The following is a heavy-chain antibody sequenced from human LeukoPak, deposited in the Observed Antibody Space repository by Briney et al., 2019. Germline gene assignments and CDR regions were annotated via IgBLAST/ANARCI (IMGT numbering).Heavy chain of an antibody. V-gene: IGHV3-9*01. CDR1: GFTFDDYA. Sequence: GGSLRLSCAASGFTFDDYAMHWVRQAPGKGLEWVSGISWNSGSIGYADSVKGRFTISRDNAKNSLYLQMNSLRAEDTALYYCAKDFGYINHFDYWGQGTLVTVSS. D-gene: IGHD6-13*01. J-gene: IGHJ4*02. CDR3: AKDFGYINHFDY. CDR2: ISWNSGSI.